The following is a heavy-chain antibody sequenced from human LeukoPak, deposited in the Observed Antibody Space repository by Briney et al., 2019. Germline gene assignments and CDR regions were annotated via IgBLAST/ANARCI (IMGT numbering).Heavy chain of an antibody. Sequence: GGSLRLSCTASGFSLSRYWMEWVRQVPGKGLVWVSHINTDASRTTYADSVEGRFTISRDNAKNTLYLQMNSLRAEDTAVYYCARDYYDSSGYSHDAFDIWGQGTMVTVSS. CDR3: ARDYYDSSGYSHDAFDI. J-gene: IGHJ3*02. D-gene: IGHD3-22*01. V-gene: IGHV3-74*03. CDR2: INTDASRT. CDR1: GFSLSRYW.